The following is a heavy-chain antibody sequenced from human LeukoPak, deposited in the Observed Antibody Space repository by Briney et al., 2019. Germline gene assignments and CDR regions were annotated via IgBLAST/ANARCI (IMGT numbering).Heavy chain of an antibody. V-gene: IGHV4-39*07. Sequence: SQTLSLTCTVSGGSISSGGYYWGWIRQPPGKGLEWIGSIYHSGSTYYNPSLKSRVTISVDTSKNQFSLKLSSVTAADTAVYYCAAPAAYYFDYWGQGTLVTVSS. CDR3: AAPAAYYFDY. CDR1: GGSISSGGYY. CDR2: IYHSGST. D-gene: IGHD6-13*01. J-gene: IGHJ4*02.